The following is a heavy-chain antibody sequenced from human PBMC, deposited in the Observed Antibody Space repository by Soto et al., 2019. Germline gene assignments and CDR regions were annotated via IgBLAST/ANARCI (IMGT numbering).Heavy chain of an antibody. V-gene: IGHV1-18*01. CDR3: ARSGYVVVPAAAYMDV. Sequence: ASVKVSCKASDYTFTSYGISWVRQAPGQGLEWMGWISAYNGNTNYAQKLQGRVTMTTDTSTSTAYMELRSLRSDDTAVYYCARSGYVVVPAAAYMDVWGKGTTVTVSS. J-gene: IGHJ6*03. D-gene: IGHD2-2*01. CDR1: DYTFTSYG. CDR2: ISAYNGNT.